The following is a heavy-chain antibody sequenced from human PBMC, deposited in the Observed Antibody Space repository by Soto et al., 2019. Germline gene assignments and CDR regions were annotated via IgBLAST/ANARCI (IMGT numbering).Heavy chain of an antibody. Sequence: SVKVSCKASGGTFSSYAISWVRQAPGQGLEWMGGIIPIFGTANYAQKFQGRVTITADESTSTAYMELSSLRSEDTAVYYCAFCRDGYNYWFDPWGQGTLVTGSS. CDR1: GGTFSSYA. V-gene: IGHV1-69*13. CDR2: IIPIFGTA. D-gene: IGHD5-12*01. J-gene: IGHJ5*02. CDR3: AFCRDGYNYWFDP.